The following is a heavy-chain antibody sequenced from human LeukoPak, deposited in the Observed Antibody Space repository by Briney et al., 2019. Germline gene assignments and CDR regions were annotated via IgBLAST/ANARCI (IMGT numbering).Heavy chain of an antibody. V-gene: IGHV3-23*01. D-gene: IGHD3-9*01. CDR1: GFTFSSHA. Sequence: PGGSLRLSCAASGFTFSSHAMSWVRHAPGKGLEWVSAVSGSGGSTYYADSVKGRFTISRYNSKNTLYLQMNSLRAEDTAVYYCATHALNVLRYFDWLFNWGQGTLVTVSS. J-gene: IGHJ4*02. CDR3: ATHALNVLRYFDWLFN. CDR2: VSGSGGST.